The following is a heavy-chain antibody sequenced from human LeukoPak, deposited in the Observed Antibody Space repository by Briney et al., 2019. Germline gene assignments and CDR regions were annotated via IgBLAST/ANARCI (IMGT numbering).Heavy chain of an antibody. D-gene: IGHD3-10*01. CDR3: ASYGSGSYSRGPLYYFDY. CDR1: GYTFSDYY. J-gene: IGHJ4*02. V-gene: IGHV1-2*02. CDR2: INPYSGGT. Sequence: GASVKVSCKASGYTFSDYYLHWLRQAPGQGLEWMGWINPYSGGTNYAQKFQGRVTMTRDTSISTAYMELSRLRSDDTAVYYCASYGSGSYSRGPLYYFDYWGQGTLVTVSS.